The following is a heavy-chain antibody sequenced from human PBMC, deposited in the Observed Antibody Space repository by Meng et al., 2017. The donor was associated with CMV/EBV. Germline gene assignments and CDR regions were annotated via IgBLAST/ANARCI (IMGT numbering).Heavy chain of an antibody. D-gene: IGHD6-13*01. J-gene: IGHJ3*02. CDR1: GGSISSYY. V-gene: IGHV4-59*01. CDR2: IYYSGST. CDR3: ARGYSSSWHVSAFDI. Sequence: SETLSLTCTVSGGSISSYYWSWIRQPPGKGLEWIEYIYYSGSTNYNPSLKSRVTISVDTSKNQFSLKLSSVTAADTAVYYCARGYSSSWHVSAFDIWGQGTMVTVSS.